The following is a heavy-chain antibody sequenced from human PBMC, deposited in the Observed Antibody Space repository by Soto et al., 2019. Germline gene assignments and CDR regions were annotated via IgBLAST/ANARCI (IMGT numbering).Heavy chain of an antibody. V-gene: IGHV5-10-1*01. CDR1: GDSCTSYG. CDR3: ARQLRCLDASIRLNY. Sequence: GVIMRVWWSGSGDSCTSYGGRWMRKMTGKGLEWMGRIDPSDSYTNYSPSFQGHVTISADKSISTAYLQWSSLKASDTAMYYSARQLRCLDASIRLNYWGQGTLVTVSS. D-gene: IGHD3-3*01. CDR2: IDPSDSYT. J-gene: IGHJ4*02.